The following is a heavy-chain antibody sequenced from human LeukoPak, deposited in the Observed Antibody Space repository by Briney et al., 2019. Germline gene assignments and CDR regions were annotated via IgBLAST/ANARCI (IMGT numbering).Heavy chain of an antibody. J-gene: IGHJ4*02. CDR2: ISYVGSNK. CDR1: GFTFSSYS. CDR3: ARGIVSYDFWSGSYFDY. D-gene: IGHD3-3*01. V-gene: IGHV3-30-3*01. Sequence: PGGSLRLSRAASGFTFSSYSMHWVRQPQGKGLERVAVISYVGSNKYYADSVKGRFSISRDNSKNTLYLQMNSLRAEDTAVYYCARGIVSYDFWSGSYFDYWGQGTLVTVSS.